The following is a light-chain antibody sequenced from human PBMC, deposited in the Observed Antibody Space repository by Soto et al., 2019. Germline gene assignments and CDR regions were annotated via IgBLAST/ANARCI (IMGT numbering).Light chain of an antibody. CDR3: QQYDRFPYT. CDR2: KAS. V-gene: IGKV1-5*03. CDR1: QSIRNW. Sequence: DIQMTQSPSTLSASVGDTVTITCRASQSIRNWLAWYQQKQGQAPKLLIHKASTLESGVPSRFSGSGSGTEFTLTISSLQPDDFATFYCQQYDRFPYTFGQGTKLEIK. J-gene: IGKJ2*01.